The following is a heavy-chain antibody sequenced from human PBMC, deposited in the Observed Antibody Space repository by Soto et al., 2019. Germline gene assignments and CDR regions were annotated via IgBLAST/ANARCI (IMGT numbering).Heavy chain of an antibody. D-gene: IGHD5-12*01. V-gene: IGHV3-48*03. Sequence: GGSLRLSCAASGFTFTNYEMNWVRQAPGKGLEWISYISSSGKTISYADSVSGRFTISRDNAKNSLYLQMNSLRAEDTAVYYRTTDPEKYSGSDLGIDYWGQGTLVTVSS. CDR1: GFTFTNYE. CDR2: ISSSGKTI. J-gene: IGHJ4*02. CDR3: TTDPEKYSGSDLGIDY.